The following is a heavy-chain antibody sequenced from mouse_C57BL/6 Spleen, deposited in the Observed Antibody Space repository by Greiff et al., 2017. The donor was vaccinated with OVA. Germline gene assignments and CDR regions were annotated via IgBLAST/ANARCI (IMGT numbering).Heavy chain of an antibody. D-gene: IGHD1-1*01. Sequence: QVQLQQSGPGLVAPSQSLSITCTVSGFSLTSYGVHWVRQPPGKGLEWLVVIWSDGSTTYNSALKSRLSISKDNSKSQVFLKMNSLQTDDTAMYYCARSYYYGSDLFYAMDYWGQGTSVTVSS. CDR2: IWSDGST. CDR1: GFSLTSYG. CDR3: ARSYYYGSDLFYAMDY. V-gene: IGHV2-6*03. J-gene: IGHJ4*01.